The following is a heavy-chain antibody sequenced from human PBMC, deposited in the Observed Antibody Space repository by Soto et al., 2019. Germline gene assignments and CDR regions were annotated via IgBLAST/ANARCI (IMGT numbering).Heavy chain of an antibody. D-gene: IGHD3-10*01. J-gene: IGHJ4*02. V-gene: IGHV4-59*01. CDR1: GASMSGYS. CDR3: ASSGAGSGDY. CDR2: ISNSGTA. Sequence: ESLSLTGTGSGASMSGYSWSWIRQPPGRGLEWIGHISNSGTANYSPSLKSRLTMSVDTSKKQIYLKVTSVTDADTDVYYCASSGAGSGDYWGQGILVTVSS.